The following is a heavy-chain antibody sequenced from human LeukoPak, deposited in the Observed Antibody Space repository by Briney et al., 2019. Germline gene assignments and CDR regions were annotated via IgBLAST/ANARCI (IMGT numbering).Heavy chain of an antibody. V-gene: IGHV4-38-2*01. J-gene: IGHJ4*02. CDR2: IYHSGST. CDR3: AGTLDIVVVVAALYY. Sequence: KSSETLSLTCAVSGYSISSGYYWGWIRQPPGKGLEWIGSIYHSGSTYYNPSLKSRVTISVDTSKNQFSLELSSVTAADTAVYYCAGTLDIVVVVAALYYWGQGTLVTVSS. D-gene: IGHD2-15*01. CDR1: GYSISSGYY.